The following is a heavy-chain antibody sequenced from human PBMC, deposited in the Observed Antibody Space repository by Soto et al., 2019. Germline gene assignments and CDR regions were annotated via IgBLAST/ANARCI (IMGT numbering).Heavy chain of an antibody. J-gene: IGHJ4*02. Sequence: SETLSLTCTVSGGSISSYYWSWIRQPPGKGLEWIGYIYYSGSTNYNPSLKSRVTISVDTSKNQFSLKLSSVTAADTAVYYCARVLGNYGDHVIDYWGQGTLVTVSS. D-gene: IGHD4-17*01. CDR2: IYYSGST. CDR3: ARVLGNYGDHVIDY. CDR1: GGSISSYY. V-gene: IGHV4-59*01.